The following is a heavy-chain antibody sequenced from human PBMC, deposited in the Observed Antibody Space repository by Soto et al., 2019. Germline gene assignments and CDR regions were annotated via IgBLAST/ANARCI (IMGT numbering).Heavy chain of an antibody. Sequence: SESLSLTCAVSGGSISSGGYYWSWIRQHPGKGLEWIGYIYYSGSTYYNPSLKSRVTISVDTSKNQFSLKLSSVTAADTAVYYCARVVCSSTSCYFDYWGQGTLVTVSS. V-gene: IGHV4-31*11. CDR1: GGSISSGGYY. D-gene: IGHD2-2*01. CDR2: IYYSGST. J-gene: IGHJ4*02. CDR3: ARVVCSSTSCYFDY.